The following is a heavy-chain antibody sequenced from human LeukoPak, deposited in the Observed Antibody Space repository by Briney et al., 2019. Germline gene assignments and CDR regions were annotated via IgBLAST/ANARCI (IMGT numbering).Heavy chain of an antibody. CDR3: AKVAAPGISPTDY. Sequence: GGSLRLSCAASGFTFSSYWMSWVRQAPGKGLEWVANIKQDGSEKYYVDSVKGRFTVSRDNAKNSLYLQMNSLRVEDTAMYYCAKVAAPGISPTDYWGQGTLVTVSS. CDR1: GFTFSSYW. CDR2: IKQDGSEK. J-gene: IGHJ4*02. D-gene: IGHD6-13*01. V-gene: IGHV3-7*01.